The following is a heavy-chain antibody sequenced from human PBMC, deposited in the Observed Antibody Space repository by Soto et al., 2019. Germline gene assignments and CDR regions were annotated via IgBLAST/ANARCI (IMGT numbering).Heavy chain of an antibody. Sequence: SGPTLVNPTQTLTLTCTFSGFSLSTSGMCVSWIRQPPGKALEWLALIDWDDDKYYSTSLKTRLTISKDTSKNQVVLTMTNMDPVDTATYYCARMSSAGYYYYGMDVWGQGTTVTVSS. CDR1: GFSLSTSGMC. D-gene: IGHD6-13*01. J-gene: IGHJ6*02. CDR2: IDWDDDK. V-gene: IGHV2-70*01. CDR3: ARMSSAGYYYYGMDV.